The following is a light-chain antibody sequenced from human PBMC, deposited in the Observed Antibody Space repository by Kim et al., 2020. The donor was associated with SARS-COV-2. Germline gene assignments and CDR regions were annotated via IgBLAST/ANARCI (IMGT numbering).Light chain of an antibody. V-gene: IGKV1-39*01. CDR3: QQSFSLPLT. CDR1: HSVTTY. CDR2: ATS. Sequence: DVQMAQSPSSLSASVGERVSITCRASHSVTTYFNWYQQKPGKAPRLLISATSSLQPGVPSRFSGSVSGSVFTLTISSLQPEDIAIYYCQQSFSLPLTFGGGTKVEIK. J-gene: IGKJ4*01.